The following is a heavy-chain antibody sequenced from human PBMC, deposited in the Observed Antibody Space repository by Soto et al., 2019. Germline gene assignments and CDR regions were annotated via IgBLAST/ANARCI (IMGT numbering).Heavy chain of an antibody. J-gene: IGHJ6*02. CDR3: ATDRGSGWYIYGMDV. V-gene: IGHV1-24*01. CDR1: GYTLTELS. CDR2: FDSEDGET. Sequence: GASVKVSCKVSGYTLTELSMHWVRQAPGKGLEWMGGFDSEDGETIYAQKFQGRVTMTEDTSTDTAYMELSSLRSEDTAVYYRATDRGSGWYIYGMDVWGQGPTVTVSS. D-gene: IGHD6-19*01.